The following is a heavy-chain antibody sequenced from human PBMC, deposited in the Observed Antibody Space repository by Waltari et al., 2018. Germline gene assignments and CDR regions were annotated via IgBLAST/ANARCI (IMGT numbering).Heavy chain of an antibody. CDR2: INHSGST. J-gene: IGHJ5*02. D-gene: IGHD3-3*01. V-gene: IGHV4-59*12. CDR1: GGSISSYY. Sequence: QVQLQESGPGLVKPSETLSLTCTVSGGSISSYYWSWIRQPPGKGLEWIGEINHSGSTNYNPSLKSRVTISVDTSKNQFSLKLSSVTAADTAVYYCARAGYYDFWSGYYTGWFDPWGQGTLVTVSS. CDR3: ARAGYYDFWSGYYTGWFDP.